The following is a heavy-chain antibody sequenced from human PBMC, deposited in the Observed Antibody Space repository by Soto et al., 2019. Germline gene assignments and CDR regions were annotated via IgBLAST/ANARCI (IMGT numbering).Heavy chain of an antibody. Sequence: GGSLRLSCAASRFTFSAYWMSWVRQAPGKGLEWVANINQDGSEKKYVDSLKDRFTISRDNARNTVYLQMNSLRAEDTGVYFCARPKLRGEIFDPWGHGTTVTVSS. CDR2: INQDGSEK. J-gene: IGHJ5*02. CDR1: RFTFSAYW. CDR3: ARPKLRGEIFDP. V-gene: IGHV3-7*05. D-gene: IGHD3-10*01.